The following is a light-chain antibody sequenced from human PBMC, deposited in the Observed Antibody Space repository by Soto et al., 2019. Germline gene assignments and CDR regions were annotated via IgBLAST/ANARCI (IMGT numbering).Light chain of an antibody. Sequence: AIQLTQSPSSLSASVGGRVTITCRASQGISTALAWYQQRPGKAPKLLIYDASSLESGVPSRFSGSGSGTDFNLTISSLQPEDFATYCCQQFNSYPQTFGPGTKVDIK. V-gene: IGKV1-13*02. J-gene: IGKJ3*01. CDR3: QQFNSYPQT. CDR2: DAS. CDR1: QGISTA.